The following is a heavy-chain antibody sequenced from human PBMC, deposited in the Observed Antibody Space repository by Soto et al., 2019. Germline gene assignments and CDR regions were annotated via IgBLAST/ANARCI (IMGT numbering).Heavy chain of an antibody. V-gene: IGHV1-69*06. CDR2: IIPIFGTA. CDR1: GGTFSSYA. Sequence: SVKVSCKASGGTFSSYAISWVRQAPGQGLEWMGGIIPIFGTANYAQKFQGRVTITADKSTSTAYMELSSLRSEDTAVYYCASLWYYDFWSGYREDAFDIWGQGTMVTVSS. D-gene: IGHD3-3*01. CDR3: ASLWYYDFWSGYREDAFDI. J-gene: IGHJ3*02.